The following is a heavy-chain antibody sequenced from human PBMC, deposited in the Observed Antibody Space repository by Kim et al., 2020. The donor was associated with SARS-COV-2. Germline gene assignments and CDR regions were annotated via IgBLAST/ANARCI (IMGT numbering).Heavy chain of an antibody. D-gene: IGHD6-19*01. J-gene: IGHJ4*02. CDR3: AREAVAGSFDY. Sequence: YSPQLQGRVSITRDTSATTAYLELSGLISEDTAVYYCAREAVAGSFDYWGQGSLVTVSS. V-gene: IGHV1-3*01.